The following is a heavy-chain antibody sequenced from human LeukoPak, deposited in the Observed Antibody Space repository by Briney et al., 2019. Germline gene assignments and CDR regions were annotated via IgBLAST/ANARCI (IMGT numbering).Heavy chain of an antibody. CDR1: GGSFSGYY. CDR2: INHSGST. J-gene: IGHJ3*02. CDR3: ARGPKYDFWSGYYLGGDAFDI. V-gene: IGHV4-34*01. Sequence: SETLSLTCAVYGGSFSGYYWSWIRQPPGKGLDWIGEINHSGSTNYNPSLKSRVTISVDTSKNQFSLKLSSVTAADTAVYYCARGPKYDFWSGYYLGGDAFDIWGQGTMVTVSS. D-gene: IGHD3-3*01.